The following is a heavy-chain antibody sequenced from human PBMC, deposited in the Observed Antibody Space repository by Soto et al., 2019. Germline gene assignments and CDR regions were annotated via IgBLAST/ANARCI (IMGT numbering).Heavy chain of an antibody. D-gene: IGHD2-2*02. Sequence: PGWSLRLSCAASGFTFSSYEMNWARHAPGKGLEWVSYISSSGSTIYYADSVKGRFTISRDNAKNSLYLQMNSLRAEDTAVYYCARDKDQAYCSSTSCYSAGGYYYGMDVWGQGTTVTVSS. V-gene: IGHV3-48*03. CDR3: ARDKDQAYCSSTSCYSAGGYYYGMDV. CDR1: GFTFSSYE. CDR2: ISSSGSTI. J-gene: IGHJ6*02.